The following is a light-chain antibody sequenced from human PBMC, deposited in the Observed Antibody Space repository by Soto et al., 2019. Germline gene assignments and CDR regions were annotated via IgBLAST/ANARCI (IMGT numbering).Light chain of an antibody. J-gene: IGLJ2*01. CDR3: QSYDISLSGVV. V-gene: IGLV1-40*01. Sequence: QPVLTQPPSVSGAPGQRVTISCTGSSSNIGAGYDVHWYQQLPGTAPKLPIYRNSNRPSGVPDRFSGSKSGTSASLAITGLQAEDEADYYCQSYDISLSGVVFGGGTKLTVL. CDR2: RNS. CDR1: SSNIGAGYD.